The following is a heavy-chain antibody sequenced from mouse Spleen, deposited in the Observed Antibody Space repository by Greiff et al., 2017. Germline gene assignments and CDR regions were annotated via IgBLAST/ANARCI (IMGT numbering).Heavy chain of an antibody. Sequence: EVQLQESGPGLVKPSQSLSLTCSVTGYSITSGYYWNWIRQFPGNKLEWMGYISYDGSNNYNPSLKNRISITRDTSKNQFFLKLNSVTTEDTATYYCAREGLGGSSYGWYFDVWGAWTTVTVSS. V-gene: IGHV3-6*01. J-gene: IGHJ1*01. CDR2: ISYDGSN. D-gene: IGHD1-1*01. CDR3: AREGLGGSSYGWYFDV. CDR1: GYSITSGYY.